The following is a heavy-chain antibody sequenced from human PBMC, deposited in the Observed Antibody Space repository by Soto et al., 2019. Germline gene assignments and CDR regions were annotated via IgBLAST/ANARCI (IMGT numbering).Heavy chain of an antibody. D-gene: IGHD3-22*01. CDR1: GHTFTSYD. CDR3: ARGPSRYDSSGYFRDDAFDI. Sequence: ASVKVSCKASGHTFTSYDINWVRQATGQGLEWMGWMNPNSGNTGYARKFQGRVTMTRNTSISTAYMELSSLRSEDTAVYYCARGPSRYDSSGYFRDDAFDIWGQGTMVTVSS. CDR2: MNPNSGNT. V-gene: IGHV1-8*01. J-gene: IGHJ3*02.